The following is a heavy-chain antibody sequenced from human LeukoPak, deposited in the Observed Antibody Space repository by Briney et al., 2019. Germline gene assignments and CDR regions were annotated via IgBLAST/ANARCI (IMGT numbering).Heavy chain of an antibody. Sequence: ASVKVSCKASGYTFTSYYMHWVRQPPGQGLEWMGIINPSGSSTSYAQKFQGRVTMTRDMSTSRVYMELSSLRSEDTAVYYGARDLRRDYYDRSGYFGGAGDWGQGTLVTVSS. V-gene: IGHV1-46*01. CDR1: GYTFTSYY. J-gene: IGHJ4*02. D-gene: IGHD3-22*01. CDR2: INPSGSST. CDR3: ARDLRRDYYDRSGYFGGAGD.